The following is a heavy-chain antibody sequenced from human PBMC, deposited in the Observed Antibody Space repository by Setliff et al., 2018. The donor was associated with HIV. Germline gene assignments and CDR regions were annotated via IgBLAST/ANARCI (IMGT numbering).Heavy chain of an antibody. CDR3: ARVWRSSSWYITS. CDR2: IKTDGSEK. Sequence: PGGSLRLSCAGSGFTFSRFWMSWVRQAPGKGLEWVANIKTDGSEKYYVDSVKGRFTISRDNAKKSMYLQMNSLRVEDAAVYYCARVWRSSSWYITSWGQGTLVTVS. CDR1: GFTFSRFW. D-gene: IGHD6-13*01. J-gene: IGHJ5*02. V-gene: IGHV3-7*01.